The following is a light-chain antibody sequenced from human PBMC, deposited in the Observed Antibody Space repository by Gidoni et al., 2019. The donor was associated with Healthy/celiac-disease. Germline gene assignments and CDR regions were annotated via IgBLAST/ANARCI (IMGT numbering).Light chain of an antibody. CDR2: DAS. Sequence: EIVLTQSPATLPLSPGERATLSCRASQSVSSYLAWYQQKPGQAPRLLIYDASNRATGIPARFSGSGSGTDFTLTISSREPEDFAVYYCQQRSNWPPITFXQXTRLEIK. V-gene: IGKV3-11*01. CDR1: QSVSSY. CDR3: QQRSNWPPIT. J-gene: IGKJ5*01.